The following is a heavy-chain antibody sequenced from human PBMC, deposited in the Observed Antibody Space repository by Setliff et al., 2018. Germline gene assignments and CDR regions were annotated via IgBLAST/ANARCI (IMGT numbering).Heavy chain of an antibody. J-gene: IGHJ5*02. D-gene: IGHD2-15*01. Sequence: PSETLSLTCTVSGGSMIGGHYYWGWIRQLPGKGLEWIAYIYYSGNTYYNPSLKSRVTIPVDTSKNQFSLKINSVTAADTAVYYCARGHCSSGECPNYFDPWGQGTQVTVS. V-gene: IGHV4-31*03. CDR2: IYYSGNT. CDR1: GGSMIGGHYY. CDR3: ARGHCSSGECPNYFDP.